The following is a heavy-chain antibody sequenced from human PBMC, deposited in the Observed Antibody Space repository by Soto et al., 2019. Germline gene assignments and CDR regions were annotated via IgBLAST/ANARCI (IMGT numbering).Heavy chain of an antibody. V-gene: IGHV1-18*01. J-gene: IGHJ5*02. CDR1: GYTFTMYG. D-gene: IGHD2-15*01. Sequence: QVQLVQSGTEVKKPGASVKVSCKASGYTFTMYGISWVRQAPGQGLECMGWISAYNGNTDYAQKLQGRVTMTTDTSTSTAYMELRSLRSDDTAVYYCARGGVGYCSGGSCPNNWFDPWGQGTRVTVSS. CDR3: ARGGVGYCSGGSCPNNWFDP. CDR2: ISAYNGNT.